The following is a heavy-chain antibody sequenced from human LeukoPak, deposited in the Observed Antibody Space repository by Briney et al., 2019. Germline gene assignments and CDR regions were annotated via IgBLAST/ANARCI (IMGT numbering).Heavy chain of an antibody. V-gene: IGHV5-51*01. Sequence: GESLKISCKGFGYSFTSYWIGWVRQMPGKGLEWMGIIYPGDSDTRYSPSFQGQVTISADKSISTAYLQWSSLKASDTAMYYCARLLGPYCSSTSCYEYFDYWGQGTLVTVSS. CDR3: ARLLGPYCSSTSCYEYFDY. CDR1: GYSFTSYW. CDR2: IYPGDSDT. J-gene: IGHJ4*02. D-gene: IGHD2-2*01.